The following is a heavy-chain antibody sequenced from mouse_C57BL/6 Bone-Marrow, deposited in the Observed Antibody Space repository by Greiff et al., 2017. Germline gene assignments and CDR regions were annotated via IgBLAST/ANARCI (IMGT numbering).Heavy chain of an antibody. V-gene: IGHV14-3*01. J-gene: IGHJ2*01. CDR2: IDPANGNT. CDR3: ARTGTAVSDLDY. CDR1: GFTFKNTY. Sequence: VQLQQSVAELVRPGASVKLSCTASGFTFKNTYMHWVKQRPEQGLEWIGRIDPANGNTKYAPKFQGKATITADTSSNTAYLQLSSLTSEDTSIYYCARTGTAVSDLDYWGQGTTLTVSS. D-gene: IGHD6-2*01.